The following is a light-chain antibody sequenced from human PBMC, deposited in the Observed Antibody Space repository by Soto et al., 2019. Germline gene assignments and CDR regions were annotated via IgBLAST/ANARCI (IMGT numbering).Light chain of an antibody. J-gene: IGKJ1*01. V-gene: IGKV3-20*01. CDR3: QQYGTSPLT. CDR1: QSVSSNF. CDR2: YAS. Sequence: EIVLTQSPGTLSLSPGERATLSCRASQSVSSNFLAWYQQKPGRAPRLLIYYASNRAAGIPDRFSGSGSGTDFTLTISRLEPEDFAVYYCQQYGTSPLTFGQGTKVDIK.